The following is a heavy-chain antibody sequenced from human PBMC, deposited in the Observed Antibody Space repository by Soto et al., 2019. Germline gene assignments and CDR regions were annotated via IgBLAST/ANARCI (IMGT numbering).Heavy chain of an antibody. J-gene: IGHJ4*02. CDR1: GFTFSDYY. CDR2: ISSSGSSK. V-gene: IGHV3-11*01. D-gene: IGHD5-12*01. Sequence: PGGSLRLSCAASGFTFSDYYMSWIRQAPGKGLEWVSYISSSGSSKYYADSVRGRFTISRDNAKNSLYLQMNSLRAEDTAVYYCARPRGYSGYESDYWGQGTLVTVSS. CDR3: ARPRGYSGYESDY.